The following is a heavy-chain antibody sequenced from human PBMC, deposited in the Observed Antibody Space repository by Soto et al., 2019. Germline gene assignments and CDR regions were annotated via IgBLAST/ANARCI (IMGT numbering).Heavy chain of an antibody. CDR3: ARAKRPITMTSLNWFDP. V-gene: IGHV4-39*07. Sequence: PSETLSLTCTVSGGSISSSSYYWGWIRQPPGKGLEWIGSIYYSGSTYYNPSLKSRVTISVDRSKNRFSLNLNSVTAADTAVYYCARAKRPITMTSLNWFDPWGQGTLVTVSS. CDR2: IYYSGST. CDR1: GGSISSSSYY. D-gene: IGHD3-22*01. J-gene: IGHJ5*02.